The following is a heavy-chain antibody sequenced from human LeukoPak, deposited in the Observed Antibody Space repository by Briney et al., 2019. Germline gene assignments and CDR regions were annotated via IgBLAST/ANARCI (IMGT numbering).Heavy chain of an antibody. CDR2: ITTAGDT. D-gene: IGHD6-13*01. V-gene: IGHV3-13*04. CDR1: GFTFSNYD. Sequence: SGGSLRLSCAASGFTFSNYDMHWVRHVTGKGLEWVSAITTAGDTFYPGSVKGRFAISRQNAKSSLYLQMNRLTAGDTAVYYCAREPVGTNWFESWGQGTLVTVSS. J-gene: IGHJ5*01. CDR3: AREPVGTNWFES.